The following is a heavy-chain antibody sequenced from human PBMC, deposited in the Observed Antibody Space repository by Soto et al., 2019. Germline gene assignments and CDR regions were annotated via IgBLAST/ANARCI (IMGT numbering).Heavy chain of an antibody. V-gene: IGHV1-46*01. CDR2: INPSGGST. Sequence: ASVKVSCKASGYTFTSYYMHWVRQAPGQGLEWMGIINPSGGSTSYAQKFQGRVTMTRDTSTSTVYMELSSLRSEDTAVYYCARDEGSSGWYGNLQHWGQGTLVTVSS. D-gene: IGHD6-19*01. CDR1: GYTFTSYY. J-gene: IGHJ1*01. CDR3: ARDEGSSGWYGNLQH.